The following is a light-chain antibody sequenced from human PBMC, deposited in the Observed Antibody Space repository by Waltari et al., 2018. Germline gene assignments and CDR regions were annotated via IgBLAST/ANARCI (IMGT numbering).Light chain of an antibody. CDR1: QRLTKRY. CDR3: QQYGSSVMYT. CDR2: GAS. J-gene: IGKJ2*01. Sequence: VLTQSPGPLPFSPGERATLPCKASQRLTKRYLAWYQQKPGQAPRPLIYGASSRAASIPDRFSGSGSGTDLLLTISRLEPEDSAVYYCQQYGSSVMYTFGQGTKVEIK. V-gene: IGKV3-20*01.